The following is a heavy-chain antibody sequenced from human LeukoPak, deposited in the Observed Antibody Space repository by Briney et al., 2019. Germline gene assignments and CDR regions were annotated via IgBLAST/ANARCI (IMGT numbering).Heavy chain of an antibody. CDR3: ARSRVESGSYYYYFDY. J-gene: IGHJ4*02. V-gene: IGHV1-18*01. CDR2: ISPYNGNT. CDR1: GYSFTSYG. Sequence: APVKVSCKTSGYSFTSYGISWMRQAPGQGLEWMGWISPYNGNTNYAQKLQGRVIMTTETSTSTAYMELRSLRSDDTAVYYCARSRVESGSYYYYFDYWGQGTLVTVSS. D-gene: IGHD1-26*01.